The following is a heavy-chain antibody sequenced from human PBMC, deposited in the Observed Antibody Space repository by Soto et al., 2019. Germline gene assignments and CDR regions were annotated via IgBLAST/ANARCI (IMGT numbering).Heavy chain of an antibody. CDR3: AKDLVDYYGSGFLDYYYYGMDF. D-gene: IGHD3-10*01. Sequence: QVQLVESGGGVVQPGRSLRLSCAASGFTFSSYGMHWVRQAPGKGLEWVAVISYDGSNKYYADSVKGRFTISRDNSKNTLYLQMNSLRAEDTAVYYCAKDLVDYYGSGFLDYYYYGMDFWGQGTTATVSS. V-gene: IGHV3-30*18. CDR1: GFTFSSYG. CDR2: ISYDGSNK. J-gene: IGHJ6*02.